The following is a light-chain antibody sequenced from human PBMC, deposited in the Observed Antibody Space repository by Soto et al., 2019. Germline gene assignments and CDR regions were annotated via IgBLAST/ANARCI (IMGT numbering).Light chain of an antibody. Sequence: EIVLTQCPGTVSLAXXXXXTXSXRASQSVSNNYLAWYQQKPGQAPRLLIYGASNRATGIPDRFSGSGSGTDFTLTISRLEPEDFAVYYCQQYGSSGTFGQGTKVDIK. CDR3: QQYGSSGT. CDR1: QSVSNNY. CDR2: GAS. J-gene: IGKJ1*01. V-gene: IGKV3-20*01.